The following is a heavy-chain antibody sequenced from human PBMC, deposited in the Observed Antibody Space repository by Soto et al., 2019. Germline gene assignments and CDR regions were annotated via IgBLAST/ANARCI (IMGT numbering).Heavy chain of an antibody. D-gene: IGHD3-22*01. CDR3: ARVRRYYDSSGYCLDY. CDR2: INHSGST. Sequence: SETLSLTGAVYGGSFSGYYWSWIRQPPGKGLEWIGEINHSGSTNYNPSLKSRVTISVDTSKNQFSLKLSSVTAADTAVYYCARVRRYYDSSGYCLDYWGQGTLVTVSS. CDR1: GGSFSGYY. V-gene: IGHV4-34*01. J-gene: IGHJ4*02.